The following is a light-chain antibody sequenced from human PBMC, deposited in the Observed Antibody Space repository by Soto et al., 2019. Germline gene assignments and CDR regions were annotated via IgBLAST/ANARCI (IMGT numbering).Light chain of an antibody. CDR2: LNSNGNQ. J-gene: IGLJ2*01. CDR3: QTWGTGISV. V-gene: IGLV4-69*01. Sequence: QSVLTQSPSASASLGASVKLTCTRSSGHSSSAIAWHQQQPDTGPRYLLNLNSNGNQAKGDGIPDRFSESSTWAERSLTISSVQDEDEYDYYCQTWGTGISVFGGGTKLTVL. CDR1: SGHSSSA.